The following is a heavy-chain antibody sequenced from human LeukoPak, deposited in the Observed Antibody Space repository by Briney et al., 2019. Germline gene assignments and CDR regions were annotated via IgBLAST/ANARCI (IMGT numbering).Heavy chain of an antibody. CDR3: ARRGITYSSSFFAF. CDR2: IFYSGNT. V-gene: IGHV4-39*01. J-gene: IGHJ4*02. Sequence: SETQSLTCTVSGGSIGSSNYYWGWIRQPPGKGLEWIGHIFYSGNTYYNPSLRSRVTISVDTSKNQFSLHLSSVTAADTATYYCARRGITYSSSFFAFWGQGTLVTVSS. CDR1: GGSIGSSNYY. D-gene: IGHD2-2*01.